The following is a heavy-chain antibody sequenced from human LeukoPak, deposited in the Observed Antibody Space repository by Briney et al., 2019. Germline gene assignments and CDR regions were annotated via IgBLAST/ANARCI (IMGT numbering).Heavy chain of an antibody. J-gene: IGHJ5*02. V-gene: IGHV4-34*01. CDR1: GGPFSGYY. D-gene: IGHD2-2*01. CDR3: ARGSILGYCSSTSCYVRFDP. Sequence: SETLSLTCAVYGGPFSGYYWSWIRQPPGKGLEWIGEINHSGSTNYNPSLKSRVTISVDTSKNQFSLKLSSVTAADTAVYYCARGSILGYCSSTSCYVRFDPWGQGTLVTVSS. CDR2: INHSGST.